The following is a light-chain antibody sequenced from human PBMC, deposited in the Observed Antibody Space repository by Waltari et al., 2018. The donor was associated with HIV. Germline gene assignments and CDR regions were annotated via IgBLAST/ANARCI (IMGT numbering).Light chain of an antibody. J-gene: IGLJ1*01. Sequence: QSALTQHPSASGSPGQSTTMLCTGTSRDIGSFNLVSWYQLPPGKAPKRMIYEVSKRPSGVSKRFSCSKSGNTAALTISGLQAEDEADYYCCSYAGSSTYVFGTGTKVTVL. CDR2: EVS. CDR3: CSYAGSSTYV. V-gene: IGLV2-23*02. CDR1: SRDIGSFNL.